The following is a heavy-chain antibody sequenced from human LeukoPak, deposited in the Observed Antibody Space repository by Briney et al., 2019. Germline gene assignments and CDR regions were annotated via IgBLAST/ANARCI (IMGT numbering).Heavy chain of an antibody. D-gene: IGHD1-26*01. CDR3: AAGGIYSLLDY. V-gene: IGHV1-24*01. CDR2: FDPEHREA. CDR1: GYSLTDLS. J-gene: IGHJ4*02. Sequence: GASVKLSCKVSGYSLTDLSMHWVRQAPGNGLEWMGGFDPEHREAIYAQKFQGRVSMTEDTSTDTAYMELSSLRSEDTAVYYCAAGGIYSLLDYWGQGTLVTVSS.